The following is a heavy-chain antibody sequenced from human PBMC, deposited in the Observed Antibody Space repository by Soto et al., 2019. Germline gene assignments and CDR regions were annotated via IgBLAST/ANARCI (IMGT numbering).Heavy chain of an antibody. V-gene: IGHV4-59*01. CDR2: IYYSGST. J-gene: IGHJ3*02. CDR3: ARVTYYYDSSGYYYDAFDI. D-gene: IGHD3-22*01. Sequence: SETLSLTCTVSGGSICSYYWSWIRQPPGKGLEWIGYIYYSGSTNYNPSLKSRVTISVDTSKNQFSLKLSSVTAADTAVYYCARVTYYYDSSGYYYDAFDICGQGTMVTGS. CDR1: GGSICSYY.